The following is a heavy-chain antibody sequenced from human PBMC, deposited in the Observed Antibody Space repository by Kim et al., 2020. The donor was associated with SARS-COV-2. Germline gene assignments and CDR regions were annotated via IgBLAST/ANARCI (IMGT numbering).Heavy chain of an antibody. J-gene: IGHJ6*01. D-gene: IGHD3-10*02. Sequence: GGSLRLSCAASGFTFSSCAMHWVRQAPGKGLEWVAVISYDGSNKNYADSVKGRFTISRDNSKNTLYLQMNSLRAEDTALYYCARDPRSCVRLPTYSYYG. V-gene: IGHV3-30-3*01. CDR1: GFTFSSCA. CDR3: ARDPRSCVRLPTYSYYG. CDR2: ISYDGSNK.